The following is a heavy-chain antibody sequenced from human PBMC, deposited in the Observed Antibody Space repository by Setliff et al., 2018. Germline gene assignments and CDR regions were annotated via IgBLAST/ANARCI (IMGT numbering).Heavy chain of an antibody. CDR3: AKDVWYFGAPDHQSDY. CDR2: IRYDGSNK. V-gene: IGHV3-30*02. Sequence: RLSCAASGFTFSSYGMHWVRQAPGKGLEWVAFIRYDGSNKYYADSVKGRFTISRDNSKNTLYLQMNSLGAEDTAVYYCAKDVWYFGAPDHQSDYWGQGTLVTVSS. D-gene: IGHD3-16*01. CDR1: GFTFSSYG. J-gene: IGHJ4*02.